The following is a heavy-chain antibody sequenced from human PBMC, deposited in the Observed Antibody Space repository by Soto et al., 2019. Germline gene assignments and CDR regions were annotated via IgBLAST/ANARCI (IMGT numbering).Heavy chain of an antibody. J-gene: IGHJ6*02. CDR2: ISSSSSTI. D-gene: IGHD6-13*01. CDR1: GFTFSSYS. V-gene: IGHV3-48*02. Sequence: QTGGSLRLSCAASGFTFSSYSMNWVRQAPGKGLEWVSYISSSSSTIYYADSVKGRFTISRDNAKNSLYLQMNSLRDEDTAVYYCATLPTGQQIYYYYDMDVWGQGTTVTVSS. CDR3: ATLPTGQQIYYYYDMDV.